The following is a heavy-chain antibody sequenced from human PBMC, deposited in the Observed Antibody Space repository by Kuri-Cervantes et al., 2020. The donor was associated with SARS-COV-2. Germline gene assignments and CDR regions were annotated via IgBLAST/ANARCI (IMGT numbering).Heavy chain of an antibody. Sequence: GSLRLSCTVSGASITIYYWSWIRQSPGKGLEWIGYISETGGTNYNPSLKSRVTMSVDISKNQFSLKMNSVNAADTAVYYCARGTTPVYVSGPLWFHLDLWGQGTLVTVSS. CDR3: ARGTTPVYVSGPLWFHLDL. D-gene: IGHD3-10*01. J-gene: IGHJ5*02. CDR1: GASITIYY. V-gene: IGHV4-59*01. CDR2: ISETGGT.